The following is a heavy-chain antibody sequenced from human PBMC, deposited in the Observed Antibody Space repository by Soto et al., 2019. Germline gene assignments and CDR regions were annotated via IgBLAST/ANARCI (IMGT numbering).Heavy chain of an antibody. CDR2: IYYSGST. J-gene: IGHJ4*02. CDR1: GGSISSYY. Sequence: SEPMSLTCSVAGGSISSYYWRWIRQPPRKELEWIGYIYYSGSTNYNPSLKSRVTISVDTSKNQFSLKLSSVTAADTAVYYCARVLGTGGLHDFWSGYYEFWGQGTLVTVSS. D-gene: IGHD3-3*01. CDR3: ARVLGTGGLHDFWSGYYEF. V-gene: IGHV4-59*01.